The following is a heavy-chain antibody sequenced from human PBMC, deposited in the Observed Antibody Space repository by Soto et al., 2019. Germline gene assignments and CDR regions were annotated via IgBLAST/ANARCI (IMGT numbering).Heavy chain of an antibody. CDR3: TKTGPVTTKIRFLH. CDR1: GFTFSSYT. V-gene: IGHV3-23*01. J-gene: IGHJ4*02. D-gene: IGHD4-17*01. CDR2: IKGNTDDT. Sequence: GGSLRLSCAGSGFTFSSYTMAWVRQAPGKGLEWISGIKGNTDDTYYADSVKGRFSISRDSSRNTLYLEMNSLRADDTAVYYCTKTGPVTTKIRFLHWGQGALVTVSA.